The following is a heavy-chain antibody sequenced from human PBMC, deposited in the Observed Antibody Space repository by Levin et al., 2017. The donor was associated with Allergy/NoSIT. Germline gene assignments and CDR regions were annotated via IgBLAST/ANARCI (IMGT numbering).Heavy chain of an antibody. CDR2: ILPHDSDV. V-gene: IGHV5-51*01. CDR3: ARPPTALYPQEHFHL. D-gene: IGHD1/OR15-1a*01. Sequence: RGESLKISCKGSGYTFPTYWIAWVRQMPGKGLEWMGSILPHDSDVKYSPSFQGQVTFSADKSTSTAYLQWSSLKASDSAIYFCARPPTALYPQEHFHLWGQGTLVTVSS. CDR1: GYTFPTYW. J-gene: IGHJ1*01.